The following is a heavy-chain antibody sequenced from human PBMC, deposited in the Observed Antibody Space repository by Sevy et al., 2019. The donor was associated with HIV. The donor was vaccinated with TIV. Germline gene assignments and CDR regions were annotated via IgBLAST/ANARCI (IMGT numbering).Heavy chain of an antibody. J-gene: IGHJ6*02. CDR3: VREGELEGSRDGMDV. CDR2: MNPNSGNT. CDR1: GYTFTSYD. D-gene: IGHD1-1*01. Sequence: ASVKVSCKASGYTFTSYDINWVRQATGQGLEWMGWMNPNSGNTGYAQKFQGRVTMTRNTSISTAYMELSSLRSEDTAVYYCVREGELEGSRDGMDVWGQGTTVTVSS. V-gene: IGHV1-8*01.